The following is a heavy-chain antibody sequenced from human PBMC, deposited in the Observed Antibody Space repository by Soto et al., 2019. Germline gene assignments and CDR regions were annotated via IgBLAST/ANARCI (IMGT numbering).Heavy chain of an antibody. CDR3: ARGEGGWLQLYDY. J-gene: IGHJ4*02. Sequence: SETLSLTCAVSGGSISSGGYSWSWIRQPPGKGLEWIGYIYHSGSTYYNPSLKSRVTISVDRSKNQFSLKLSSVTAADTAVYYCARGEGGWLQLYDYWGQGTLVTVSS. D-gene: IGHD5-12*01. CDR2: IYHSGST. CDR1: GGSISSGGYS. V-gene: IGHV4-30-2*01.